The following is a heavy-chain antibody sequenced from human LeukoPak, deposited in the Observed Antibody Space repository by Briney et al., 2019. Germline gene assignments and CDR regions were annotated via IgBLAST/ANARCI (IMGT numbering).Heavy chain of an antibody. V-gene: IGHV4-59*01. CDR3: ARDQYYYDSSGYYYDAFDI. J-gene: IGHJ3*02. CDR2: IYYSGST. D-gene: IGHD3-22*01. CDR1: GGSISSYY. Sequence: PSETLSLTCTVSGGSISSYYWSWIRQPPGKGLEWIGYIYYSGSTNYNPSLKSRVTISVDTSKNQFSLKLSSVTAADTAVYYCARDQYYYDSSGYYYDAFDIWGQGTMVTVYS.